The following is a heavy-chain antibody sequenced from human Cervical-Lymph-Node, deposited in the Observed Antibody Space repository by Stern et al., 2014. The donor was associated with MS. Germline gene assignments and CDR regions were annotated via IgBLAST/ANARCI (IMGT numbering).Heavy chain of an antibody. CDR2: IRHKGMNYAT. CDR1: GFTFTAFD. V-gene: IGHV3-73*01. D-gene: IGHD3-16*01. J-gene: IGHJ4*02. Sequence: VQLVESGGALVQPGGSLKLSCTVSGFTFTAFDMHWFRQASGKGLEWVGRIRHKGMNYATGYGASVKGRFAISRDDSKNTAYLQMNSLRTEDSAVYFCAWGVYGGQGTLVTVSS. CDR3: AWGVY.